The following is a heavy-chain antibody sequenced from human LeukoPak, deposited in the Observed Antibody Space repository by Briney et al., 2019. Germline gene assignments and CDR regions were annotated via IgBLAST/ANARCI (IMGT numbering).Heavy chain of an antibody. CDR1: GFTFSSYA. Sequence: PGGSLRLSCAASGFTFSSYAMHWVRQAPGKGLEWVAVISYDGGNKYYADSVKGRFTISRDNSKNTLYLQMNSLRAEDTAVYYCARDREGYCSSTSCYADAFDIWGQGTMVTVSS. V-gene: IGHV3-30-3*01. J-gene: IGHJ3*02. D-gene: IGHD2-2*01. CDR2: ISYDGGNK. CDR3: ARDREGYCSSTSCYADAFDI.